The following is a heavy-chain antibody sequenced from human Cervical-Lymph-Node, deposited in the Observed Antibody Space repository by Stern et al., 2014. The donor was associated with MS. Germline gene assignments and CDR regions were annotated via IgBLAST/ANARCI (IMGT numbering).Heavy chain of an antibody. CDR2: IRWNSGSI. V-gene: IGHV3-9*01. D-gene: IGHD6-13*01. Sequence: EVQLVESGGGLVQPGRSLRLSCAASGFTFDDYAMHWVRQAPGKGLEWVPGIRWNSGSIGYADSVKGRFTISRDNAKNSLYLQMNSLRAEDTALYYCAKVRQYTSSWYLGNYFDYWGQGTLVTVSS. CDR1: GFTFDDYA. CDR3: AKVRQYTSSWYLGNYFDY. J-gene: IGHJ4*02.